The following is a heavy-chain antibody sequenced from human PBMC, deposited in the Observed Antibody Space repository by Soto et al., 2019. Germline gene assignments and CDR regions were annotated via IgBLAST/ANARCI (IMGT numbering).Heavy chain of an antibody. Sequence: SETLSLTCTVSGGSISSGGYYWSWIRQHPGKGLEWIGYIYYSGSTYYNPSLKSRVTISVDTSKNQFSLKLSSVTAADTAVYYWPRAAYDILTGSLHFDYWGQGTLVTVSS. D-gene: IGHD3-9*01. CDR2: IYYSGST. CDR3: PRAAYDILTGSLHFDY. J-gene: IGHJ4*02. V-gene: IGHV4-31*03. CDR1: GGSISSGGYY.